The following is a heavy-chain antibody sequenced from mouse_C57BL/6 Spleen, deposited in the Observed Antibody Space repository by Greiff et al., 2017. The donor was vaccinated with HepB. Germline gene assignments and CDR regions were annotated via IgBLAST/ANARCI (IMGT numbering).Heavy chain of an antibody. V-gene: IGHV5-9*01. J-gene: IGHJ3*01. CDR1: GFTFSSYT. D-gene: IGHD6-1*01. Sequence: EVMLVESGGGLVKPGGSLKLSCAASGFTFSSYTMSWVRQTPEKRVEWVATISGGGGNTYYPDSVKGRFTISRDNAKNTPYLQLSSLRSEDTALYDYARHLPWFAYWGQGTLVTVSA. CDR2: ISGGGGNT. CDR3: ARHLPWFAY.